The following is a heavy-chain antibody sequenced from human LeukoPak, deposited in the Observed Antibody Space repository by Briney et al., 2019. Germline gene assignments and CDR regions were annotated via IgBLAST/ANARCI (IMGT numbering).Heavy chain of an antibody. Sequence: GGSLRLSCAASGFTFSSYTMSWVRQAPGKGLEWVSPISGSGGSTYYSDSVKGRFTISRDNSKDALYLQMNSLRAEDTAVYYCAKGSAASITDYYYGMDVWGQGTTVTVSS. CDR2: ISGSGGST. D-gene: IGHD5-12*01. J-gene: IGHJ6*02. V-gene: IGHV3-23*01. CDR3: AKGSAASITDYYYGMDV. CDR1: GFTFSSYT.